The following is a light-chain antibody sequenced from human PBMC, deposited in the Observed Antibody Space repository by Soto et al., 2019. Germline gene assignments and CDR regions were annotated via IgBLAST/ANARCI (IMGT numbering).Light chain of an antibody. CDR3: QQYGSSPWT. CDR1: QSVSSSY. V-gene: IGKV3-20*01. Sequence: EIVLTQSPGTLSLSPGERATLSCRASQSVSSSYLAWYQQKPGQAPRLLIYDASTRATGIPDRISGSGSGTDFTLTISRLEPEDFAVYYCQQYGSSPWTFGQGTRVDIK. J-gene: IGKJ1*01. CDR2: DAS.